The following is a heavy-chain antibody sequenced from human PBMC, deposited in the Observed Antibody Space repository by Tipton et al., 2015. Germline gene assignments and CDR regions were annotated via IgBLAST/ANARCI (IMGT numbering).Heavy chain of an antibody. CDR2: IRYSGST. D-gene: IGHD5-24*01. J-gene: IGHJ6*02. V-gene: IGHV4-61*01. CDR3: ARDLEHGMDV. CDR1: GGSVTSGSYY. Sequence: TLSLTCTVSGGSVTSGSYYWSWIRQPPGKELEWIGYIRYSGSTNYNPSLKSRVTISVDTSKNQFSLTLNSVTAADTAVYYCARDLEHGMDVWGQGTTVTVSS.